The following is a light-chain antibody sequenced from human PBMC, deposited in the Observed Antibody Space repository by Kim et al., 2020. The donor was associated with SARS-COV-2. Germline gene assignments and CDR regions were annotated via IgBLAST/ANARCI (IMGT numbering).Light chain of an antibody. CDR3: QSYDSSLNGYV. J-gene: IGLJ1*01. V-gene: IGLV1-40*01. CDR1: SSNIGTGYN. Sequence: WVDISCTASSSNIGTGYNVHWYQLLPDTAPKLLIYVNSRRPSWIPDRFSGSKSGTSDSLAITGLQAEDEADYYCQSYDSSLNGYVFGTGTQVTVL. CDR2: VNS.